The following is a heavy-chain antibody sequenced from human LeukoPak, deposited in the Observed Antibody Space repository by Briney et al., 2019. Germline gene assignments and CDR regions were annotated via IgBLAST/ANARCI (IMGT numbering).Heavy chain of an antibody. J-gene: IGHJ4*02. V-gene: IGHV1-18*01. CDR3: ARDGAPRAYYYDSSGSAY. D-gene: IGHD3-22*01. CDR2: ISAYNGNT. CDR1: GYTFTSYG. Sequence: ASVKVSCKASGYTFTSYGISWVRQAPGQGLECMGWISAYNGNTNYAQKLQGRVTMTTDTSTSTAYMELRSLRSDDTAVYYCARDGAPRAYYYDSSGSAYWGQGTLVTVSS.